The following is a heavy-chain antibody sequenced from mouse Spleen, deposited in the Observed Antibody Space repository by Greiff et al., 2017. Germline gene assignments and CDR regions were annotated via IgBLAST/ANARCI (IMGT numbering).Heavy chain of an antibody. J-gene: IGHJ1*01. CDR3: ARGERYWYFDV. CDR1: GYTFTSYW. V-gene: IGHV1-7*01. CDR2: INPSTGYT. Sequence: VQLQQSGAELAKPGASVKMSCKASGYTFTSYWMHWVKQRPGQGLEWIGYINPSTGYTEYNQKFKDKATSTADKSSSTAYMQLSSLTSEDSAVYYCARGERYWYFDVWGAGTTVTVSS.